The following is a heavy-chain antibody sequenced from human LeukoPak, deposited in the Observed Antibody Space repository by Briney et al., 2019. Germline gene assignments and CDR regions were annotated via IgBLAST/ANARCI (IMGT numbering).Heavy chain of an antibody. J-gene: IGHJ6*02. CDR1: GFTFSSYY. V-gene: IGHV3-74*01. CDR3: ARRSGSGPFGLDV. D-gene: IGHD6-19*01. CDR2: INSDESRT. Sequence: QPGGSLRLSCAASGFTFSSYYMHWVRHAPGRGLVWVSTINSDESRTSYADSVKGRFSSSRDNAKNTLYLQMNSLRAEDTAVYYCARRSGSGPFGLDVWGQGATVTVSS.